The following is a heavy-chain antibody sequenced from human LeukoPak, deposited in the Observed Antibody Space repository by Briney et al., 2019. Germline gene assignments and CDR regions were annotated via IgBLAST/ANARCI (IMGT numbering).Heavy chain of an antibody. D-gene: IGHD3-9*01. Sequence: SETLSLTCAVSGASISDSYWSWIRQSPEKGLEWIGHIFHDGVTDYNPSLKSRVTILGDTSKNQFSLRLTSVTAADTAVYYCARDVEAMTGVVLCGFEIWGQGTVVTVSS. V-gene: IGHV4-59*01. CDR1: GASISDSY. CDR2: IFHDGVT. J-gene: IGHJ3*02. CDR3: ARDVEAMTGVVLCGFEI.